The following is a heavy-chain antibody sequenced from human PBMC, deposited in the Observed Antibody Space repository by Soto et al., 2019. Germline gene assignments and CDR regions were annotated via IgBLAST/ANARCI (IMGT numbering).Heavy chain of an antibody. D-gene: IGHD6-6*01. CDR2: ISGSGGST. Sequence: GGSLRLSCAASGFTFSSYAMSWVRQAPGKGLEWVSAISGSGGSTYYADSVKGRFTISRDNSKNTLYLQMNSLRAEDTAVYYCAKIRLGSSNRPAPYFDYWGQGTPVTVSS. CDR3: AKIRLGSSNRPAPYFDY. J-gene: IGHJ4*02. CDR1: GFTFSSYA. V-gene: IGHV3-23*01.